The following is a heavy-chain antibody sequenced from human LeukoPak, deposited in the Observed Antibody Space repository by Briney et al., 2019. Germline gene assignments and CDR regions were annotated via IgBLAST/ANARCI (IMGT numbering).Heavy chain of an antibody. J-gene: IGHJ4*02. Sequence: SETLSLTCTVSGGSISSSSYYWGWIRQPPGKGLEWIGSIYYSGSTNYNPSLKSRVTISVDTSKNQFSLKLSSVTAADTAVYYCARTQLNSFDYWGQGTLVTVSS. V-gene: IGHV4-39*07. D-gene: IGHD5-24*01. CDR1: GGSISSSSYY. CDR3: ARTQLNSFDY. CDR2: IYYSGST.